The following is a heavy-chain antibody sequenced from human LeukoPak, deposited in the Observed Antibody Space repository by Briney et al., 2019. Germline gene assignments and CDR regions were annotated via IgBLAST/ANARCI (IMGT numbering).Heavy chain of an antibody. CDR2: IYHSGST. CDR3: ARAKWDSGSYYALDAFDI. CDR1: GGSISSGGYS. V-gene: IGHV4-30-2*01. Sequence: PSETLSLTCAVSGGSISSGGYSWSWIRQPPGKGLEWIGYIYHSGSTYYNPSLKSRVTISVDRSKNQFSLKLSSVTAADTAVYYCARAKWDSGSYYALDAFDIWGQGTMVTVSS. J-gene: IGHJ3*02. D-gene: IGHD1-26*01.